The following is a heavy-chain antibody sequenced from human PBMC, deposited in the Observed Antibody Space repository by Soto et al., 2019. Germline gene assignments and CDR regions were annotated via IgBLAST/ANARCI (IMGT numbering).Heavy chain of an antibody. J-gene: IGHJ4*02. CDR1: GFTINSNY. Sequence: GGSLRLSCAASGFTINSNYMSWVRQAPGKGLEWASLIYSDGDTFYAGSVKGRFTISRDNSKNTLYLQMNSLRAEDTAVYYCATDPYCGSSSCSLFGWGQGTLVTVSS. D-gene: IGHD2-2*01. CDR3: ATDPYCGSSSCSLFG. CDR2: IYSDGDT. V-gene: IGHV3-66*01.